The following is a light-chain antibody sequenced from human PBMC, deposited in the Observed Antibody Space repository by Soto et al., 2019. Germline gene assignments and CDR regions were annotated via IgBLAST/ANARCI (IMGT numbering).Light chain of an antibody. CDR1: SSDVGGYRY. V-gene: IGLV2-14*01. J-gene: IGLJ2*01. CDR2: EVT. CDR3: TSFTTSSTV. Sequence: QSVLTQPASVSGSPGQSVTISCTGTSSDVGGYRYVSWYQQRPGKAPRLMIYEVTNRPSGVSSRFSGSKSANTASLTISGLQAEDEADYYCTSFTTSSTVFGGGTQLTVL.